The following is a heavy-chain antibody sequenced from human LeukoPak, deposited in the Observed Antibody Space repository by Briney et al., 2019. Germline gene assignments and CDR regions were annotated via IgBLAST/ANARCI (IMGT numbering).Heavy chain of an antibody. D-gene: IGHD6-19*01. V-gene: IGHV3-23*01. CDR2: ISGSGGST. CDR1: GFTFSSYA. CDR3: AKTPSSIAVAGRWFDY. J-gene: IGHJ4*02. Sequence: PGGSLRLSCAASGFTFSSYAMSWVRQAPGKGLEWVSAISGSGGSTYYADSVKGRFTISRDNSKNTLYLQMNSLRAEDTAVYYCAKTPSSIAVAGRWFDYWGQGTLVTVSS.